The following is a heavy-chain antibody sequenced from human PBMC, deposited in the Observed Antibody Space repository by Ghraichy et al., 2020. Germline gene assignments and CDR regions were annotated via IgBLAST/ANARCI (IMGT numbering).Heavy chain of an antibody. CDR2: IYYSGST. CDR1: GGSISSYY. V-gene: IGHV4-59*08. Sequence: SETLSLTCTVSGGSISSYYWSWIRQPPGKGLEWIGYIYYSGSTNYNPSLKSRVTISVDTSKNQFSLKLSSVTAADTAVYYCARAQYYGDYPSGAFDIWGQGTMVTVSS. J-gene: IGHJ3*02. CDR3: ARAQYYGDYPSGAFDI. D-gene: IGHD4-17*01.